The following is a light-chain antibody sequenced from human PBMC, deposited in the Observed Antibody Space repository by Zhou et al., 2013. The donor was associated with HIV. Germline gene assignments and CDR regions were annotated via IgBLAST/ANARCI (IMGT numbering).Light chain of an antibody. J-gene: IGKJ4*01. CDR2: GAS. CDR3: QQYGSSPNT. Sequence: EIVLTQSPGTLSLSPGERATLSCRASQSVSSNYLAWYQQKPDQAPRLLIYGASSRATDFPDRFSGGGSGTDFTLTISRLEAEDFAVYYCQQYGSSPNTFGGGTKVEVK. V-gene: IGKV3-20*01. CDR1: QSVSSNY.